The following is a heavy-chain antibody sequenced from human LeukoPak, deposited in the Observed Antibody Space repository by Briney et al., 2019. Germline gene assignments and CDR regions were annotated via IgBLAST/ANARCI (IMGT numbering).Heavy chain of an antibody. Sequence: SETLSLTCTVSGGSISSYYWSWIRQPPGKGLEWIGYIYYSGSTNYNPSLKSRVTISVDTSKNQFSLKLSSVTAADTAVYYCARVIAAAGIKGLYYYYYYCMDVWGKGTTVTVSS. CDR2: IYYSGST. J-gene: IGHJ6*03. D-gene: IGHD6-13*01. CDR3: ARVIAAAGIKGLYYYYYYCMDV. CDR1: GGSISSYY. V-gene: IGHV4-59*01.